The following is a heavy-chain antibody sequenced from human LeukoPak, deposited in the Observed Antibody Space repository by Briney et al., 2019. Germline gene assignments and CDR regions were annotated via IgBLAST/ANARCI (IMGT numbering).Heavy chain of an antibody. J-gene: IGHJ4*02. D-gene: IGHD1-26*01. CDR1: GFTFSSYS. CDR3: AKIRRGSYPAVVY. CDR2: ISSSSYI. V-gene: IGHV3-21*04. Sequence: GGPLRLSCAASGFTFSSYSMNWVRQAPGKGLEWVSSISSSSYIYYADSVKGRFTISRDNAKNSLYLQMNSLRAEDTAVYYCAKIRRGSYPAVVYWGQGTLVTVSS.